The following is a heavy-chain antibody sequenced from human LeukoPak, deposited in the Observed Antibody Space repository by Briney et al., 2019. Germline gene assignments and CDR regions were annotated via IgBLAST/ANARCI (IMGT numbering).Heavy chain of an antibody. V-gene: IGHV1-18*01. CDR1: GYTFTSYG. J-gene: IGHJ4*02. D-gene: IGHD4-17*01. CDR2: ISAYNGNT. CDR3: ARLSAPATVTTGIDY. Sequence: ASVKVSCKASGYTFTSYGISWVRQAPGQGLEWMGWISAYNGNTNYAQKLQGRVTMTTDTSTSTAYMELRSLRSDDTAVYYCARLSAPATVTTGIDYWGQGTLVTVS.